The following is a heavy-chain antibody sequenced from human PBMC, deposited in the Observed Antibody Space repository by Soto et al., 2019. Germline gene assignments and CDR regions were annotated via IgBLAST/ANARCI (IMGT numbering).Heavy chain of an antibody. D-gene: IGHD5-12*01. CDR1: GYTFTSYG. V-gene: IGHV1-18*01. J-gene: IGHJ4*02. CDR3: ARDPPYVMATVYFDY. CDR2: ISAYNGNT. Sequence: ASVKVSCKASGYTFTSYGISWVRQAPGQGLEWMGWISAYNGNTNYAQKLQGRVTMTTDTSTSTAYMELRSLRSDDTAVYYCARDPPYVMATVYFDYWGQGTLVTVSS.